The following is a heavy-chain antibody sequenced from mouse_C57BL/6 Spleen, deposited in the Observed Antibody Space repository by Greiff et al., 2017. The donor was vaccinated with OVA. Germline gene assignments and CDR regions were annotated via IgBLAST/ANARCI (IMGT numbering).Heavy chain of an antibody. D-gene: IGHD2-4*01. CDR2: IYPGGGYT. J-gene: IGHJ1*03. Sequence: VQLVESGAELVRPGTSVKMSCKASGYTFTNYWIGWAKQRPGHGLEWIGDIYPGGGYTNYNEKFKGKATLTADKSSSTAYMQFSSLTSEDSAIYYCARWGDYEGYFDVWGTGTTVTVSS. V-gene: IGHV1-63*01. CDR3: ARWGDYEGYFDV. CDR1: GYTFTNYW.